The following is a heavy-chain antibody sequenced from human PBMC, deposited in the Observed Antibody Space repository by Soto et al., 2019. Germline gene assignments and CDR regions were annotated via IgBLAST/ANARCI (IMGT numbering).Heavy chain of an antibody. D-gene: IGHD3-10*01. V-gene: IGHV1-18*01. J-gene: IGHJ6*03. CDR3: ARAGRGPKVRGVPKYYKDV. Sequence: ASVKVSCKASGYTFTSYGISWVRQAPGQGLEWMGWISAYNGNTNYAQKLQGRVTMTTDTSTSTAYMELRSLRSDDTAVYYCARAGRGPKVRGVPKYYKDVWGKGTTVTVSS. CDR2: ISAYNGNT. CDR1: GYTFTSYG.